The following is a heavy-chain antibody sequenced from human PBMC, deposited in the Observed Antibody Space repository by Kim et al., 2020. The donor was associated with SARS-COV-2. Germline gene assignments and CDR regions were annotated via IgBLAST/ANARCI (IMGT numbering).Heavy chain of an antibody. CDR3: ARQADYVWGLGMDV. V-gene: IGHV4-59*08. CDR1: GGSISSYY. J-gene: IGHJ6*04. D-gene: IGHD3-16*01. CDR2: IYYSGST. Sequence: SETLSLTCTVSGGSISSYYWSWIRQPPGKGLEWIGYIYYSGSTNYNPSLKSRVTISVDTSKNQFSLKLSSVTAADTAVYYCARQADYVWGLGMDVWGKGTTVTVSS.